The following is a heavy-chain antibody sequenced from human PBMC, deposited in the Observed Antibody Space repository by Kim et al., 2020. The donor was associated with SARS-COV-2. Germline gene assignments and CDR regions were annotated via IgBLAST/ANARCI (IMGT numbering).Heavy chain of an antibody. CDR3: AHYTSWGMDV. CDR2: IYYSGST. J-gene: IGHJ6*02. D-gene: IGHD3-3*01. CDR1: GGSISSSSYY. V-gene: IGHV4-39*01. Sequence: SETLSLPCTVSGGSISSSSYYWGWIRQPPGKGLEWIGSIYYSGSTYYNPSLKSRVTISVDTSKNQFSLKLSSVTAADTDVYYCAHYTSWGMDVWGQGTTVTVPS.